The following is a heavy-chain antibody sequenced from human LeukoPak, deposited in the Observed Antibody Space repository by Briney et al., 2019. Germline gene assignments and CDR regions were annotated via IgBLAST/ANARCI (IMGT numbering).Heavy chain of an antibody. D-gene: IGHD3-10*01. CDR1: GGSISSYY. V-gene: IGHV4-59*08. CDR2: IYYSGST. Sequence: SETLSLTCTVSGGSISSYYWSWIRQPPGKGLEWIGYIYYSGSTNYNPSLKSRVTISVDTSKNQFSLKLSSVTAADTAVYYCARAYGSGSLYCFDYWGQGTLVTVSS. J-gene: IGHJ4*02. CDR3: ARAYGSGSLYCFDY.